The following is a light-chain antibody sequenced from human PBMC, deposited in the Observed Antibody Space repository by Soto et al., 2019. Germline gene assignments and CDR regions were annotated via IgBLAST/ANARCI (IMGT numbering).Light chain of an antibody. V-gene: IGKV1-39*01. CDR2: GAS. J-gene: IGKJ2*01. CDR1: QSISSF. CDR3: EQIFCIRYT. Sequence: DTQMTQSPSSLSASVGDRVTITCRASQSISSFLNWYQQKPGKPPKVLIYGASSYQSGVPARLSGRAAGTYCTRTISSLQPDAFATYYCEQIFCIRYTCGRGTKLDIK.